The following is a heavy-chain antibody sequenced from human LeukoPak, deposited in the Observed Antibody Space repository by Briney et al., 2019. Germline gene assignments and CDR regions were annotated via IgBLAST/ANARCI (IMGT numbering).Heavy chain of an antibody. CDR3: ARAGDYFAFDI. CDR2: IIPIFGTA. V-gene: IGHV1-69*06. J-gene: IGHJ3*02. CDR1: GGTFSSYA. Sequence: ASVKVSCKASGGTFSSYAISWVRQAPGQGREWMGGIIPIFGTANYAQKFQGRVTITADKSTSTAYMELSSVTAADTAVYYCARAGDYFAFDIWGQGTMVTVSS. D-gene: IGHD4-17*01.